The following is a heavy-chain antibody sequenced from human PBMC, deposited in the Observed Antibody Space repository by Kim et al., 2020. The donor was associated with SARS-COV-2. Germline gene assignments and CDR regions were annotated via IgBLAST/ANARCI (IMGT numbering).Heavy chain of an antibody. J-gene: IGHJ4*02. Sequence: GGSLRLSCAASVFTFSSYAMSWVRQAPGKGLEWVSSITDSGGSTSYAASVKGRFTISRDNSKNTLYLQMNSLRAEDTALYYCAKSGQLDNWGQGTLVTVSS. CDR1: VFTFSSYA. D-gene: IGHD5-12*01. CDR3: AKSGQLDN. CDR2: ITDSGGST. V-gene: IGHV3-23*01.